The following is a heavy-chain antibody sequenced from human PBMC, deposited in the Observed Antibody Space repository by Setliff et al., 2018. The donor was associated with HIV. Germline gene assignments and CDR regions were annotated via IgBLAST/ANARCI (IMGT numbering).Heavy chain of an antibody. V-gene: IGHV4-39*01. CDR3: ARIFGFTTASYARGNDY. J-gene: IGHJ4*02. D-gene: IGHD3-16*01. Sequence: SETLSLTCTVSGGSISSITHDCGWFRQPPGKGLECIGTVYYTGTTYYNSSLESRVTISVDTSRNQFSLKLYSVTAADTAVYYCARIFGFTTASYARGNDYWGRGTLVTVSS. CDR2: VYYTGTT. CDR1: GGSISSITHD.